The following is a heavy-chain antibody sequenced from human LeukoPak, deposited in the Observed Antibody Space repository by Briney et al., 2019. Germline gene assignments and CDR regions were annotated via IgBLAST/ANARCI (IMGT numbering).Heavy chain of an antibody. Sequence: SVTVSCKASGGTFSSYAISWVRQAPGQRLEWMGRIIPIFGTANYAQKFQGSVTITTDESTSTAYMELSSLRSEDTAVYYCAIHDSSGYYFKNWFDPWGQGTLVTVSS. CDR3: AIHDSSGYYFKNWFDP. D-gene: IGHD3-22*01. CDR1: GGTFSSYA. J-gene: IGHJ5*02. CDR2: IIPIFGTA. V-gene: IGHV1-69*05.